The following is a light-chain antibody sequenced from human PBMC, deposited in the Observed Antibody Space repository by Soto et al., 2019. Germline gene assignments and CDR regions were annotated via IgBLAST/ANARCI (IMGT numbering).Light chain of an antibody. CDR3: QQRSNWIT. V-gene: IGKV3-11*01. CDR2: DAS. J-gene: IGKJ5*01. Sequence: EIVLTQSPATLSLSPEERATLSCRASQSVSTYLGWYQQKPGQAPRLLIYDASNRATGIPARFSGSGSGTDFTLTISSLGPEDFAVYYCQQRSNWITFGQGTHWRLN. CDR1: QSVSTY.